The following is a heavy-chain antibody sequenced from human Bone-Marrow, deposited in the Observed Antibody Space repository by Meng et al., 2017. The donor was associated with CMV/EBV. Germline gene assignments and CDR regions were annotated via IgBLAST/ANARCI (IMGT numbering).Heavy chain of an antibody. Sequence: SGGSLSSGSYYWSWIRQPAGKGLEWIGRIYTSGSTNYNPSLKSRVTISVDTSKNQFSLKLSSVTAADTAVYYCARGYPILTDYYYFDYWGQGTLVTVSS. D-gene: IGHD3-9*01. CDR2: IYTSGST. CDR3: ARGYPILTDYYYFDY. CDR1: GGSLSSGSYY. V-gene: IGHV4-61*02. J-gene: IGHJ4*02.